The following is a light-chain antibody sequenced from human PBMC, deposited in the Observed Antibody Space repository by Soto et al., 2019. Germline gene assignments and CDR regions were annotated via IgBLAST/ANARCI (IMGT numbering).Light chain of an antibody. CDR3: SSYTSSSSYV. CDR1: SSDVGGYKY. CDR2: TVN. Sequence: QSALTQPASVSGSPGQSITISCTGTSSDVGGYKYVSWYQQHPGKAPKLLIYTVNNRASGVSNRFSGSKSGNTAYLTISGLQAEDEADYYCSSYTSSSSYVFGTGTKLTVL. V-gene: IGLV2-14*03. J-gene: IGLJ1*01.